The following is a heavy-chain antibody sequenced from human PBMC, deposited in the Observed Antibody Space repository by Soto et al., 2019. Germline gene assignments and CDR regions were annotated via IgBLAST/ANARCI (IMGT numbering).Heavy chain of an antibody. Sequence: PGGSLRLSCAVSGFTFSDYGMHWVRQAPGKGLEWVSGISWNSGSIGYADSVKGRFTISRDNAKNSLYLQMNSLRAEDTALYYCAKDKGSSSYYYYGMDVWGQGTTVTVSS. CDR2: ISWNSGSI. V-gene: IGHV3-9*01. CDR1: GFTFSDYG. J-gene: IGHJ6*02. D-gene: IGHD6-6*01. CDR3: AKDKGSSSYYYYGMDV.